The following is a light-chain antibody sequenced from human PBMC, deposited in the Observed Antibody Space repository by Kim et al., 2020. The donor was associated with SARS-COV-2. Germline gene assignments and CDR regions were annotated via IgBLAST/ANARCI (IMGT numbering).Light chain of an antibody. CDR3: QVWDSSSDQWV. Sequence: APGKTARITCGGNNIGRKSVHWYRQKPGQAPVLVMYADSDRPSGIPERFSGSNSGNTATLTISRVEAGDEADYYCQVWDSSSDQWVFGGGTKLTVL. CDR1: NIGRKS. V-gene: IGLV3-21*03. J-gene: IGLJ3*02. CDR2: ADS.